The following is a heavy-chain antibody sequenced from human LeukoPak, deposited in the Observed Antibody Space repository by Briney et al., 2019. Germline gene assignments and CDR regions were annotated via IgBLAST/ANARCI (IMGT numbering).Heavy chain of an antibody. V-gene: IGHV1-18*01. J-gene: IGHJ4*02. CDR1: GYTLSDYG. Sequence: ASVKVSCKASGYTLSDYGISCVRQAPGQGLEWVGWITTYNGNRKYAEKFQGRVTMTTDTSTSTYYMEMRSLRSDDTAIYYCARDCSNGVCFPRDYWGQGTQITVST. CDR3: ARDCSNGVCFPRDY. CDR2: ITTYNGNR. D-gene: IGHD2-8*01.